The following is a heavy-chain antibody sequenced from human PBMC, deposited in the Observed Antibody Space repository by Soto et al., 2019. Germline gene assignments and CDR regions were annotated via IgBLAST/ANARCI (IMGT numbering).Heavy chain of an antibody. Sequence: PGGSLRLSCAASGFTFSSYAMSWVRQAPGKGLEWVSLIGGGGGATNYADSVKGRFTISRDNSENTLFLQMNSLRAEDTAMYYCARFRSTVTVRSHFDYWGQGIQVTVSS. V-gene: IGHV3-23*01. CDR2: IGGGGGAT. J-gene: IGHJ4*02. CDR3: ARFRSTVTVRSHFDY. CDR1: GFTFSSYA. D-gene: IGHD3-10*01.